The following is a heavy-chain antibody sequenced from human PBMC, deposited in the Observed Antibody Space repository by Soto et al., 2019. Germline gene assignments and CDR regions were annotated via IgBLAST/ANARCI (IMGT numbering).Heavy chain of an antibody. CDR2: ISFDGTNK. CDR1: GFTFRGYA. V-gene: IGHV3-30-3*01. CDR3: GREESGYYGSGSYSRFDF. J-gene: IGHJ4*02. Sequence: PGGSLRLSCAASGFTFRGYAMHWVRQAPGKGLEWVALISFDGTNKYYAESVRGRFTISRDNSENTVHLEMTSLRLADTAVYFCGREESGYYGSGSYSRFDFWGQGALVTVSS. D-gene: IGHD3-10*01.